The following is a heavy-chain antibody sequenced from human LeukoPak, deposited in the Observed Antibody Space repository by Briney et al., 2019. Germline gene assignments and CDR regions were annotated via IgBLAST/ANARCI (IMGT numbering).Heavy chain of an antibody. J-gene: IGHJ3*02. CDR1: GGTFSSYA. CDR2: IIPILGIA. D-gene: IGHD3-22*01. V-gene: IGHV1-69*04. CDR3: ARGGYYYDSSGPVAFDI. Sequence: SVKVSCKASGGTFSSYAISWVRQAPGQGLEWMGRIIPILGIANYAQKFQGRVTITADKSTSTAYMELSSLRSEDTAVYYCARGGYYYDSSGPVAFDIWGQGTMVTVSS.